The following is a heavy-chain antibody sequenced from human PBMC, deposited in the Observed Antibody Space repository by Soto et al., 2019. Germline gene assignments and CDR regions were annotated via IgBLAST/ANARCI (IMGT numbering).Heavy chain of an antibody. J-gene: IGHJ5*02. Sequence: QVQLVQSGAEVKKPGASVKVSCKASGYTFTSYDINWVRQATGQGFEYLGWMNPNSGNTGYVKKFQGRVTMTRDTSMSTAYMDVSSLRSEDTAVYYCARGSKYGDYSRWFDPWGPGTLVTVSS. D-gene: IGHD4-17*01. CDR1: GYTFTSYD. CDR3: ARGSKYGDYSRWFDP. V-gene: IGHV1-8*01. CDR2: MNPNSGNT.